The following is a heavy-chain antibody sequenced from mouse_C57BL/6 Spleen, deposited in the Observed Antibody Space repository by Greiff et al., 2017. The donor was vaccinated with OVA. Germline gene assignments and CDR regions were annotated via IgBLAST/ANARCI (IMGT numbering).Heavy chain of an antibody. J-gene: IGHJ4*01. CDR1: GFTFSDYG. Sequence: EVKLMESGGGLVKPGGSLKLSCAASGFTFSDYGMHWVRQAPEKGLEWVAYISSGSSTIYYADTVKGRFTISRDNAKNTLFLQMTSLRSEDTAMDYCARYYYGSSEAMDYWGQGTSVTVSS. CDR3: ARYYYGSSEAMDY. CDR2: ISSGSSTI. V-gene: IGHV5-17*01. D-gene: IGHD1-1*01.